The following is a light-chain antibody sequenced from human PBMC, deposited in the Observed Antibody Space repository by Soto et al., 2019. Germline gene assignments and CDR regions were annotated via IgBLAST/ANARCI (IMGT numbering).Light chain of an antibody. CDR3: QTWVTGIYV. CDR2: LNSDGSH. V-gene: IGLV4-69*01. Sequence: QPVLTQSPSASASLGASVKLTCTLSSEHSSYAIAWHQQQPEKGPRYLMKLNSDGSHSKGDGIPDRFSGSSSGAERYLTISSLQSEDEADYYCQTWVTGIYVFGTGTKLTVL. CDR1: SEHSSYA. J-gene: IGLJ1*01.